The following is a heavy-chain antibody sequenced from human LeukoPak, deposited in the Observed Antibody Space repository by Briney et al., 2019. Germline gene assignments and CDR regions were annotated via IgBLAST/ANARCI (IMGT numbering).Heavy chain of an antibody. Sequence: GGSLRLSCAASGFTFSSYWMTWVRQAPGKGLEWVANIKQDGSEEYYVDSVKGRFTISGDNAKNSLYLQMNSLRAEDTAVYYCARDGLGSAFDYWGQGTLVTVSS. CDR3: ARDGLGSAFDY. CDR2: IKQDGSEE. CDR1: GFTFSSYW. J-gene: IGHJ4*02. D-gene: IGHD3/OR15-3a*01. V-gene: IGHV3-7*01.